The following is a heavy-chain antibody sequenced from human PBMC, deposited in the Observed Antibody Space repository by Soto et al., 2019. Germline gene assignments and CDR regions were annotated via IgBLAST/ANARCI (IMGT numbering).Heavy chain of an antibody. D-gene: IGHD5-18*01. J-gene: IGHJ4*02. Sequence: SETLSLTCTVSGGSISSGGYYWSWIRQHPGKGLEWIGYIYYSGSTYYNPSLKSRVTISVDTSKNQFSLKLSSVTAADTAVYYCARDRRYADSYGSDYWGQGTLVTVSS. CDR2: IYYSGST. CDR1: GGSISSGGYY. V-gene: IGHV4-31*03. CDR3: ARDRRYADSYGSDY.